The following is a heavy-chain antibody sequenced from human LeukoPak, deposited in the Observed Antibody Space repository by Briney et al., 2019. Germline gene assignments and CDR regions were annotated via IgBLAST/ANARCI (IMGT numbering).Heavy chain of an antibody. CDR3: AKLSGNYYYFDY. D-gene: IGHD1-26*01. V-gene: IGHV3-23*01. Sequence: GGSLRPSCAASGFTFSSYAMSWVRQAPGKGLEWVSGISASGGSTYYADSVKGRFTISRDNSKNTLYLQMNSLRAEDTAVYYCAKLSGNYYYFDYWGQGTLVTVSS. J-gene: IGHJ4*02. CDR1: GFTFSSYA. CDR2: ISASGGST.